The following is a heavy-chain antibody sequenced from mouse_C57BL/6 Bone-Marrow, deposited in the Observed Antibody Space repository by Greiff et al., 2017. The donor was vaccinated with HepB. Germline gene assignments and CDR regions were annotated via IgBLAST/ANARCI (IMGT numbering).Heavy chain of an antibody. V-gene: IGHV14-4*01. CDR3: TTMSGSYFDY. J-gene: IGHJ2*01. CDR2: IDPENGDT. Sequence: DVKLQESGAELVRPGASVKLSFTASGFNIKDDYMHWVKQRPEQGLEWIGWIDPENGDTEYASKFQGKATITADTSSNTAYLQLSSLTSEDTAVYYCTTMSGSYFDYWGQGTTLTVSS. D-gene: IGHD1-3*01. CDR1: GFNIKDDY.